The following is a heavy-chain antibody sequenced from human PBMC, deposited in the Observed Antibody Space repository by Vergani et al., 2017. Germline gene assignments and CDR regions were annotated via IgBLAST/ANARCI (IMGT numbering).Heavy chain of an antibody. D-gene: IGHD6-19*01. Sequence: EVQLVESGGGLVKPGGSLRLSCAASGFTFSNAWMSWVRQAPGKGLEWVGRIKSKTDGGTTDYAAPVKGRFTISRDDSKNTLYLQMNSLKTEDTAVYYCTTDLQAHDIAVAGPEFDYWGQGTLVTVSS. V-gene: IGHV3-15*01. CDR3: TTDLQAHDIAVAGPEFDY. CDR2: IKSKTDGGTT. J-gene: IGHJ4*02. CDR1: GFTFSNAW.